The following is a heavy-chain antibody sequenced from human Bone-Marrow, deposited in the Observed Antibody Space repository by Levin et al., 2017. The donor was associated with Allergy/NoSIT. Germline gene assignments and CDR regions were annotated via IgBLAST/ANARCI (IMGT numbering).Heavy chain of an antibody. CDR3: SRPAPPGYSSGWPEF. Sequence: PGESLKISCSGSGFTFSDYAMSWLRQTPGKGLEWVGFIRNKAYGGTAEYAAAVKGRFIISRDDSKNIAYLQMNSLKTEDTAVYYCSRPAPPGYSSGWPEFWGQGTLVTVSS. J-gene: IGHJ1*01. V-gene: IGHV3-49*03. CDR2: IRNKAYGGTA. D-gene: IGHD6-19*01. CDR1: GFTFSDYA.